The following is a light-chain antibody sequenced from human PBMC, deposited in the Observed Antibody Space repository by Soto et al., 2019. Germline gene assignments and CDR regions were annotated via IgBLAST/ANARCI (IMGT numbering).Light chain of an antibody. CDR2: EVS. CDR3: SSYTSSSSPYV. J-gene: IGLJ1*01. Sequence: QSALTQPASVSGSPGQSITISCTGTSSDVGGYNYVSWYQEHPGKAPKLMIYEVSNRPSGVSNRFSGSKSVNTASLTISGLQAEDEAHYYCSSYTSSSSPYVFGSGTKVTVL. CDR1: SSDVGGYNY. V-gene: IGLV2-14*01.